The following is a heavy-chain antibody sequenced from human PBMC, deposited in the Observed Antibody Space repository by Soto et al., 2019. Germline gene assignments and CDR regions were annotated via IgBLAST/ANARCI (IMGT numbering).Heavy chain of an antibody. CDR3: ARLSTVTKGLAY. V-gene: IGHV4-39*01. CDR1: GGSISSSSYY. Sequence: SETLSLTCTVSGGSISSSSYYWGWIRQPPGKGLEWIGSIYYSGSTYYNPSLKSRVTISVDTSKNQFSLKLSSVTAADTAVDKCARLSTVTKGLAYWGKGTLVTVSS. D-gene: IGHD4-17*01. CDR2: IYYSGST. J-gene: IGHJ4*02.